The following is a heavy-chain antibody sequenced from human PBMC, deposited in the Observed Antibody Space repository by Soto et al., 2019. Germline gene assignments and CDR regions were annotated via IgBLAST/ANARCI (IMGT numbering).Heavy chain of an antibody. J-gene: IGHJ4*02. V-gene: IGHV3-30*18. D-gene: IGHD1-1*01. Sequence: GGSLRLSCAASGFTFRNYGMHWVRQAPGKGLEWVTLISYDGSDKYYADSVKGRFTVPRDNSKNMLYLQMNSLGAEDTAVYYCAKDFGINWYYFDCWGQGTLVTVSS. CDR1: GFTFRNYG. CDR3: AKDFGINWYYFDC. CDR2: ISYDGSDK.